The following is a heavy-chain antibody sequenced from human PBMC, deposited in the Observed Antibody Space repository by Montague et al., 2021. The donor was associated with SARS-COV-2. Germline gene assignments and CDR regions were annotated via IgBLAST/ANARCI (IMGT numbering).Heavy chain of an antibody. J-gene: IGHJ4*02. V-gene: IGHV4-39*01. CDR2: IYYSGST. Sequence: SETLSLTCTVSGGSISSSSYYWGWIRQPPGKGLEWIGSIYYSGSTYYNPSLKSRVTISVDTSKNQFSLKLSSVTAADTAVYYCARGVPLGYDFWSGYPEIGDFDYRGQGTLVTVSS. CDR3: ARGVPLGYDFWSGYPEIGDFDY. D-gene: IGHD3-3*01. CDR1: GGSISSSSYY.